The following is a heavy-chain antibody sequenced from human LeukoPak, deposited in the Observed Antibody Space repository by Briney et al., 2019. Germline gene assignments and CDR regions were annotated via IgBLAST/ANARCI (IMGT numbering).Heavy chain of an antibody. CDR2: TYYKSKWSN. V-gene: IGHV6-1*01. Sequence: SQTLSLTCAISGDSVSSNSATWSWIRQSPSRGLEWLGRTYYKSKWSNDYAPSVRSRITINPDTSKNQFSLHSHCVTPEDTAVYYCAREGRSSTWGFDYWGQGTLITVSS. CDR3: AREGRSSTWGFDY. CDR1: GDSVSSNSAT. D-gene: IGHD6-13*01. J-gene: IGHJ4*02.